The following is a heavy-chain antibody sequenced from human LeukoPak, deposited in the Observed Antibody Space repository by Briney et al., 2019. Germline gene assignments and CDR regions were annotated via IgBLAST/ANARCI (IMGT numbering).Heavy chain of an antibody. CDR1: GYTFTSYS. J-gene: IGHJ4*02. CDR3: ARDEVYGDRYFDY. V-gene: IGHV1-18*01. D-gene: IGHD4-17*01. Sequence: ASVKVSCKTSGYTFTSYSIIWVRQAPGQGLECRGWINPYNGNTNYAQNLQGRVTMTTDTSTNTVYMELKSLRSDDTAVYYCARDEVYGDRYFDYWGQGTLVTVSS. CDR2: INPYNGNT.